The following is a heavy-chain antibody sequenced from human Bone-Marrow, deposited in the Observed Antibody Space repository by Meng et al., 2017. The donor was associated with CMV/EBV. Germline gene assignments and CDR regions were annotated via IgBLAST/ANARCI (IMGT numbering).Heavy chain of an antibody. CDR3: SGSWTLDPYFDY. J-gene: IGHJ4*02. V-gene: IGHV3-7*01. Sequence: GGSLRLSCAASGFTFSSYSMNWVRQAPGKGLEWVANIKQDGSEKYYVDSVKGRFTISRDNAKNSLYLQMNSLRAEDTAVYYCSGSWTLDPYFDYWGQGTLVTVSS. CDR2: IKQDGSEK. D-gene: IGHD3/OR15-3a*01. CDR1: GFTFSSYS.